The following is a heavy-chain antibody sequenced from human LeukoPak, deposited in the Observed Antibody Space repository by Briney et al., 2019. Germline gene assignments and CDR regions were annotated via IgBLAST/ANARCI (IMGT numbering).Heavy chain of an antibody. CDR1: GFTFSSYG. D-gene: IGHD6-19*01. CDR2: ISYDGSNK. J-gene: IGHJ4*02. V-gene: IGHV3-30*18. Sequence: GGSLRLSCAASGFTFSSYGMHWVRQAPGKGLEWVAVISYDGSNKYYADSMKGRFTISRDNSKNTLYLQMNSLRAEDTAVYYCAKGGIAVALWGQGTLVTVSS. CDR3: AKGGIAVAL.